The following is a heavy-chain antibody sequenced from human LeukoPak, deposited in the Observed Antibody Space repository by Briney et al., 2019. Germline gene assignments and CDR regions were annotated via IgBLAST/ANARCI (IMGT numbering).Heavy chain of an antibody. V-gene: IGHV3-30*18. CDR1: GFTFSSYG. Sequence: GGSLRLSCAASGFTFSSYGMHWVRQAPGKGLEWVAVISYDGSNKYYADSVKGRFTISRDNSKNTLYLQMNSLRAEDTAVYYCAKFPGGIAAAGPFDYWGQGTLVTVSS. CDR2: ISYDGSNK. J-gene: IGHJ4*02. D-gene: IGHD6-13*01. CDR3: AKFPGGIAAAGPFDY.